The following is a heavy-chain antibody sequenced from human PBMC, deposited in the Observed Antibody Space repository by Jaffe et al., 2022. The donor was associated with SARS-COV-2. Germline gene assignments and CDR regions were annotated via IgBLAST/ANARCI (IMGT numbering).Heavy chain of an antibody. V-gene: IGHV3-21*01. CDR3: ARDALDCTNGVCYLWFDP. J-gene: IGHJ5*02. Sequence: EVQLVESGGGLVKPGGSLRLSCAASGFTFSSYSMNWVRQAPGKGLEWVSSISSSSSYIYYADSVKGRFTISRDNAKNSLYLQMNSLRAEDTAVYYCARDALDCTNGVCYLWFDPWGQGTLVTVSS. D-gene: IGHD2-8*01. CDR2: ISSSSSYI. CDR1: GFTFSSYS.